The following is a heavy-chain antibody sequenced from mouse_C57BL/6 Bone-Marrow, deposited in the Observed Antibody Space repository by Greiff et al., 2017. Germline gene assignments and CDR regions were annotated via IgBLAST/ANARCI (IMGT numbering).Heavy chain of an antibody. D-gene: IGHD2-3*01. J-gene: IGHJ4*01. CDR3: AKGGLLYYYAMDY. CDR2: IYPGSGNT. V-gene: IGHV1-76*01. CDR1: GYTFTDYY. Sequence: QVQLQQSGAELVRPGASVKLSCKASGYTFTDYYINWVKQRPGQGLEWIARIYPGSGNTSYNEKFKGKATPTAEKSSSTAYMQLSSLASEDSAVYFCAKGGLLYYYAMDYWGQGTSVTVSS.